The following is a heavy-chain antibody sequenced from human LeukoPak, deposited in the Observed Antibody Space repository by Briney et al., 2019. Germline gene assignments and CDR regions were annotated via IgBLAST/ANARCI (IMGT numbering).Heavy chain of an antibody. Sequence: SVTVSCKASGGTFSSYAISWVRQAPGQGLEWMGGIIPIFGTANYAQKFQGRVTITTDESTSTAYMELSSLRSEDTAVYYCAGTNYYDSSGYYSYDYWGQGTLVTVSS. V-gene: IGHV1-69*05. D-gene: IGHD3-22*01. J-gene: IGHJ4*02. CDR3: AGTNYYDSSGYYSYDY. CDR2: IIPIFGTA. CDR1: GGTFSSYA.